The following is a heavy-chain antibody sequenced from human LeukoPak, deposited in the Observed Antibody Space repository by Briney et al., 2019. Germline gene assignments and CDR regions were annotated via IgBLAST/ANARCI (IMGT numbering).Heavy chain of an antibody. J-gene: IGHJ4*02. Sequence: SVNVSCKASGFTFTSSAMQWVRQARGQPLEWIGWIVVGSVNTNYAQKFQERVTITRDMSTSTAYMELTSMRSEDTAVYSCAALPLGRLGELFHNDYWGQGTLVTVAS. V-gene: IGHV1-58*02. CDR2: IVVGSVNT. CDR3: AALPLGRLGELFHNDY. CDR1: GFTFTSSA. D-gene: IGHD3-10*01.